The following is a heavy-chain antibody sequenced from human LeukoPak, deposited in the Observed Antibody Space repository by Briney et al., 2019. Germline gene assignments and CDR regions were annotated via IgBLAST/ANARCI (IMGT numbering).Heavy chain of an antibody. Sequence: ASVKVSCKASGYTFTGYYMHWVRQAPGQGLEGMGWINPNSGGTNYAQKFQGRVTMTRDTSISTAYMELSRLRSDDTAVYYCARGPWYYYDSSGKNWFDPWGQGTLVTVSS. CDR3: ARGPWYYYDSSGKNWFDP. V-gene: IGHV1-2*02. CDR2: INPNSGGT. CDR1: GYTFTGYY. D-gene: IGHD3-22*01. J-gene: IGHJ5*02.